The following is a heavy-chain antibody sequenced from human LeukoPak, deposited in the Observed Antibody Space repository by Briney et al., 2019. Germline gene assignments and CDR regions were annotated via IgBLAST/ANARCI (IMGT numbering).Heavy chain of an antibody. CDR2: IHPGNSDT. CDR1: GYSFTSYW. D-gene: IGHD1-26*01. J-gene: IGHJ4*02. Sequence: GESLKISCKGSGYSFTSYWVAWVRQMPGKGLEWMGIIHPGNSDTRYSPSFQGQVTISADKSISTAYLQWSSLKASDAAMYYCARLLGATSGWDYFDYWGQGTLVTVSS. V-gene: IGHV5-51*01. CDR3: ARLLGATSGWDYFDY.